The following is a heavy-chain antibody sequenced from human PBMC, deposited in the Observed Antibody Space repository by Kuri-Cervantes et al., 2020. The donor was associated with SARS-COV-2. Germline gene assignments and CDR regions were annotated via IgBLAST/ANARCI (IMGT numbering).Heavy chain of an antibody. CDR3: ARDPPHGTDYGGSMDV. Sequence: GESLKISCAASGFTFSSYGMHWVRQAPGKGLEWVAVIWYDGSNKYYADSVKGRFTIYRDNSKNTLYLQMNSLRAEDTAVYYCARDPPHGTDYGGSMDVWGQGTTVTVSS. D-gene: IGHD4-23*01. CDR2: IWYDGSNK. V-gene: IGHV3-33*01. J-gene: IGHJ6*02. CDR1: GFTFSSYG.